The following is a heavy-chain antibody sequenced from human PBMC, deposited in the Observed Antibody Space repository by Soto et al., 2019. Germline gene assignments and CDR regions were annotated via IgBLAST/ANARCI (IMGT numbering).Heavy chain of an antibody. CDR1: GGSFSGYY. Sequence: QVPLQQWGAGLLKPSETLSLTCAVYGGSFSGYYWSWIRQPPGKGLEWIGEINHSGSTNYNPSLNSRVTMSVDTPKSQCSLKLTSVTAADTVAYYCARGNVDTAMGYYMDVWGKETTVTVSS. V-gene: IGHV4-34*01. J-gene: IGHJ6*03. CDR2: INHSGST. CDR3: ARGNVDTAMGYYMDV. D-gene: IGHD5-18*01.